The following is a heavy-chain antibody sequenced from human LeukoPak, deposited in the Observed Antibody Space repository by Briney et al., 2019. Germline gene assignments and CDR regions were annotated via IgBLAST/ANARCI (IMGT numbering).Heavy chain of an antibody. J-gene: IGHJ1*01. Sequence: GGSLRLSCAASGFTFDDYTMHWVRQPPGKGLEWVSLISWDGGSTYYADSVKGRFTISRDNSKNSLYLQMNSLRTEDTALYYCAKDEGSHFQHWGQGTLVTVSS. CDR2: ISWDGGST. V-gene: IGHV3-43*01. CDR1: GFTFDDYT. CDR3: AKDEGSHFQH.